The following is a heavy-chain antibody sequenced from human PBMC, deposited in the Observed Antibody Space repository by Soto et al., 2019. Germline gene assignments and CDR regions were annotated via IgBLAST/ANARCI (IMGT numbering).Heavy chain of an antibody. CDR2: IKDGGRT. CDR3: ARGQDGEVATH. V-gene: IGHV4-34*01. J-gene: IGHJ4*02. CDR1: GGSLSGYY. D-gene: IGHD5-12*01. Sequence: VQLQQWGAGLLKPSETLSLNCAVNGGSLSGYYWSWIRQPPGKGLEWIGEIKDGGRTNYSPSLKCRATMSSDKSNNQFSLRLYSVTAADTGVYYCARGQDGEVATHWDEGTLVTVSS.